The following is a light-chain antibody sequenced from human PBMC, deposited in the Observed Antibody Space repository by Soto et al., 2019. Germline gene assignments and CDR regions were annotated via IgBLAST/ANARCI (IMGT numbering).Light chain of an antibody. CDR3: CSYAGRSTVI. J-gene: IGLJ2*01. CDR1: GGDIGTYNL. V-gene: IGLV2-23*01. Sequence: QSALTQPASVSGSPGQSITISCTRTGGDIGTYNLVSWYHQHPGRAPKLIIFEANKRPSGVSNRFSGSKPGNTAALAISGLQADDEAEYHCCSYAGRSTVICGGGTKLTVL. CDR2: EAN.